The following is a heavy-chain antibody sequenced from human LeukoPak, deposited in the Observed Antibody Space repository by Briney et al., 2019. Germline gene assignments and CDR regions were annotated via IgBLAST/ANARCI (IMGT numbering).Heavy chain of an antibody. V-gene: IGHV4-4*02. CDR2: IYTSGST. D-gene: IGHD2-2*01. Sequence: SETLSLTCAVSGGSISSSNWWSWVRQPPGKGLEWIGRIYTSGSTNYNPSLKSRVTMSVDTSKNQFSLKLSSVTAADTAVYYCARDRLYCSSTSCSAWFDPWGQGTLVTVSS. CDR3: ARDRLYCSSTSCSAWFDP. J-gene: IGHJ5*02. CDR1: GGSISSSNW.